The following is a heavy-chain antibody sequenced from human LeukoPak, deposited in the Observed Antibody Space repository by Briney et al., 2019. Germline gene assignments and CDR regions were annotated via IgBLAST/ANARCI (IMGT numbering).Heavy chain of an antibody. V-gene: IGHV4-34*01. CDR3: AGRYSSGWYYFDY. CDR1: GGSFSGYY. D-gene: IGHD6-19*01. CDR2: INHSGST. Sequence: PSETLSLTCAVYGGSFSGYYWSWIRQPPGKGLEWIGEINHSGSTNYNPSLKSRVTISVDTSKNQFSLKLSSVTAADTAVYYCAGRYSSGWYYFDYWGQGTLVTVSS. J-gene: IGHJ4*02.